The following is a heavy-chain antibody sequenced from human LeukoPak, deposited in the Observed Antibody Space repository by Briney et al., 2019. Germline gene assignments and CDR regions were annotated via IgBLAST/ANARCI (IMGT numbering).Heavy chain of an antibody. CDR1: GGSISSYY. V-gene: IGHV4-59*01. J-gene: IGHJ4*02. CDR3: ARADGQLWRRYYFDY. Sequence: SETLSLTCTVSGGSISSYYWSWIRQPPGKGLEWIGYIYYSGSTNYNPSLKSRVTIPVDTSKNQFSLKLSSVTAADTAVYYCARADGQLWRRYYFDYWGQGTLVTVSS. D-gene: IGHD5-18*01. CDR2: IYYSGST.